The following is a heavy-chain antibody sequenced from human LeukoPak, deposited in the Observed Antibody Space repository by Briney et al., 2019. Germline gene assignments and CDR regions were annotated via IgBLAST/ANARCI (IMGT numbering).Heavy chain of an antibody. J-gene: IGHJ4*02. CDR1: GFTFDDYG. Sequence: GGSLRLSCAASGFTFDDYGMSWVRQAPGKGMERLSYISSGSSTIYYADSVKGRFTISRDNAKNSVYLQMNSLRAEDTAVYYCARDRLRSHFDYWGQGTLVTVSS. CDR3: ARDRLRSHFDY. D-gene: IGHD4-17*01. CDR2: ISSGSSTI. V-gene: IGHV3-48*04.